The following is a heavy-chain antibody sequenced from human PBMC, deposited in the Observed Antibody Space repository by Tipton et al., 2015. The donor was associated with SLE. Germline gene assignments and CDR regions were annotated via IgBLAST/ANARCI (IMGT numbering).Heavy chain of an antibody. J-gene: IGHJ4*02. D-gene: IGHD1-26*01. CDR2: LNWGRRGR. CDR3: TRKVGGWFYFDN. V-gene: IGHV3-9*01. Sequence: VQLVQSGGALVQPGMSLRLSCTASGFDIDDYAMHWVRQVPGKGLEWVSGLNWGRRGRDYADSVKGRFTISKDSARNSLYLQMNSLTPDDTALYYCTRKVGGWFYFDNWGQGTLVTVSS. CDR1: GFDIDDYA.